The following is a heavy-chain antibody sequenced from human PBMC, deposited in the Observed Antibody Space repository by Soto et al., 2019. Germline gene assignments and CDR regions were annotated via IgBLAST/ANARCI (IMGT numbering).Heavy chain of an antibody. D-gene: IGHD2-15*01. CDR3: AREKDTDRAFDY. CDR2: IIPIFGTA. Sequence: GASVKVSCTASGGTFSSYASSWVRQAPGQGLEWMGGIIPIFGTANYAQKFQGRVTITADESTSTAYMELSSLRSEDTAVYYCAREKDTDRAFDYWGQGTLVTVSS. CDR1: GGTFSSYA. J-gene: IGHJ4*02. V-gene: IGHV1-69*13.